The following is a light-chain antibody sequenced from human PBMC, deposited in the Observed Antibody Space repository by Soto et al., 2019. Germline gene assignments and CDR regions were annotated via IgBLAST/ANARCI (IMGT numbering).Light chain of an antibody. V-gene: IGKV3-15*01. J-gene: IGKJ1*01. CDR3: QQYNTWPPT. CDR2: GAS. CDR1: QSVSSN. Sequence: EIVMTQSPATLSVSPGERATLSCRASQSVSSNLAWYQQKPGQAPRLLIYGASTRATGAPARISGSASGTEFTLTISSLQSEDFAVYSCQQYNTWPPTFGQGTKVDIK.